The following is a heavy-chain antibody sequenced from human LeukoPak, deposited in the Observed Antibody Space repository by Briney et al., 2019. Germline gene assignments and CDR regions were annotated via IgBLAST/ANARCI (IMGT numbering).Heavy chain of an antibody. CDR1: AATLSSYA. Sequence: ASVKVSCKADAATLSSYAISWVRQAPGHLLEWMGAIIPIFGTANYAQKFQGRVTITADKSTSTAYMELSSLRSEDTAVYYCASSTDCSSTSCYAGDIWGQGTMVTVSS. J-gene: IGHJ3*02. CDR3: ASSTDCSSTSCYAGDI. V-gene: IGHV1-69*06. D-gene: IGHD2-2*01. CDR2: IIPIFGTA.